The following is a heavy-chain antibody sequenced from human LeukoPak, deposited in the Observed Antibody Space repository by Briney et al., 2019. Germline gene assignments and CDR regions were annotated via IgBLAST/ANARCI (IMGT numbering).Heavy chain of an antibody. CDR3: AKLPVAGLYFDY. CDR1: GFTFSSYA. V-gene: IGHV3-23*01. CDR2: ISGSGGST. Sequence: GGSLRLSCVASGFTFSSYAMGWVRQAPGKGLEWISAISGSGGSTYYVDSVKGRFTISRDNSKNTLYLQTNSLRVEDTAVYYCAKLPVAGLYFDYWGQGTLVTVSS. D-gene: IGHD6-19*01. J-gene: IGHJ4*02.